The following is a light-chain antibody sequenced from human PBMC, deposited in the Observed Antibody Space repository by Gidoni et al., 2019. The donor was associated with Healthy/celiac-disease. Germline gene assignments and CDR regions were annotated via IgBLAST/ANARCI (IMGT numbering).Light chain of an antibody. CDR3: MQALQTPSIT. CDR2: LGS. V-gene: IGKV2-28*01. Sequence: DIVMPQSPLSLPVPPGEPASISCRSSQSLLHSNGYNYLVWYLQKPGQSPQLLIYLGSNRASGVPDRFSGSGSGTDFTLKISRVEAEDVGVYYCMQALQTPSITFGQGTRLEIK. J-gene: IGKJ5*01. CDR1: QSLLHSNGYNY.